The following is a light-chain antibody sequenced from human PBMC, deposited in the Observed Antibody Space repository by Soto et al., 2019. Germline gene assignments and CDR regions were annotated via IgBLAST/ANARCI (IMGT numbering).Light chain of an antibody. J-gene: IGKJ5*01. V-gene: IGKV4-1*01. Sequence: DFVMTQSPDSLAVSLGERATINCKASQPVLRSSNNKNHLAWYQQKPAQSPKMLISWASTRESGVPDRFSGSGSGTEFTLTISSLQAEDAAVYYCQQYYDVPVTFGQGTRLEIK. CDR1: QPVLRSSNNKNH. CDR2: WAS. CDR3: QQYYDVPVT.